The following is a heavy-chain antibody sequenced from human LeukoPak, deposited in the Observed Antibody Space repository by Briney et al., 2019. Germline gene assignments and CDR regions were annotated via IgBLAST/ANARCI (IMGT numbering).Heavy chain of an antibody. V-gene: IGHV4-59*08. D-gene: IGHD2/OR15-2a*01. CDR3: ARLYQGYWYFDL. CDR1: GGSISSYY. J-gene: IGHJ2*01. Sequence: PSETLSLTCTVSGGSISSYYWSWTRQPPGKGLEWSGYIYYSGSTNYNPSLKSRVNISVDTSKNQFSLKLRSVTAADTAVYYCARLYQGYWYFDLWGRGTLVTVSS. CDR2: IYYSGST.